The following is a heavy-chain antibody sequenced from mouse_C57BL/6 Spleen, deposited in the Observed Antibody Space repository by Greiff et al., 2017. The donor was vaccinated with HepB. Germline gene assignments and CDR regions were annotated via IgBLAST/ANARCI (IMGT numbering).Heavy chain of an antibody. V-gene: IGHV1-26*01. CDR2: INPNNGGT. CDR1: GYTFTDYY. CDR3: ASSSLYYGNSYWYFDV. D-gene: IGHD2-1*01. Sequence: VQLQQSGPELVKPGASVKISCKASGYTFTDYYVNWVKQSHGKSLEWIGDINPNNGGTSYNQKFKGKATLTVVKSSSTAYMELRSLTSEDSAVYYCASSSLYYGNSYWYFDVWGTGTTVTVSS. J-gene: IGHJ1*03.